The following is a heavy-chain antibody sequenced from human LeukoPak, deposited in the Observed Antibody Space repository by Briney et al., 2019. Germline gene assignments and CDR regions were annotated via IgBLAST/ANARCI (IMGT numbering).Heavy chain of an antibody. CDR2: IGIDSGNT. J-gene: IGHJ4*02. Sequence: GGSLRLSRAASGFTFSDYSMNWVRQAPGKGLEWISYIGIDSGNTNYADSVKGRFTISGDKAKNSLYLQMNSLRVEDTAVYYCARDYKYAFDNWGQGTLVTVSS. CDR3: ARDYKYAFDN. V-gene: IGHV3-48*01. CDR1: GFTFSDYS. D-gene: IGHD5-24*01.